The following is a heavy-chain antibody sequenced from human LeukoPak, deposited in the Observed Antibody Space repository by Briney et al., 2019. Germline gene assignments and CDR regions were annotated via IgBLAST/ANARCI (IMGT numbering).Heavy chain of an antibody. CDR3: ARDWWGLEWFGELRVDY. D-gene: IGHD3-10*01. J-gene: IGHJ4*02. CDR2: IIPIFGTA. V-gene: IGHV1-69*05. Sequence: ASVKVSCKASGGTFSSYAISWVRQAPGQGLEWMGGIIPIFGTANYAQKFQGRVTITTDESTSTAYMELSSLRAEDTAVYYCARDWWGLEWFGELRVDYWGQGTLVTVSS. CDR1: GGTFSSYA.